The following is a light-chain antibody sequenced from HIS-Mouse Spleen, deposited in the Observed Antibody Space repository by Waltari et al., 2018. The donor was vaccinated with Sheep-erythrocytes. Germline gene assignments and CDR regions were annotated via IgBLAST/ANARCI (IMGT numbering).Light chain of an antibody. Sequence: SYELTQPPSGSVSPGQTARSTCSGDALPKQHAYWYQQKPGQAPVLVIYKDSERPSGIPERFSGSSSGTTVTLTISGVQAEDEADYYCQSADSSGTYVVFGGGTKLTVL. J-gene: IGLJ2*01. V-gene: IGLV3-25*03. CDR1: ALPKQH. CDR3: QSADSSGTYVV. CDR2: KDS.